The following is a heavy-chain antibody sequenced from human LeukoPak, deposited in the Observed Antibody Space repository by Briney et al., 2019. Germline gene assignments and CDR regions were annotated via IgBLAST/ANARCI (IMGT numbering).Heavy chain of an antibody. CDR1: GGTFSSYA. Sequence: ASVKVSCKASGGTFSSYAISWVRQAPGQGLEWMGGIIPIFGTANYAQKFQGRVTITADESTSTAYMELSSLRSEDTAVYYCARGGITMVRGVPGFDAFDIWGQGTMVTVSS. CDR3: ARGGITMVRGVPGFDAFDI. V-gene: IGHV1-69*13. J-gene: IGHJ3*02. CDR2: IIPIFGTA. D-gene: IGHD3-10*01.